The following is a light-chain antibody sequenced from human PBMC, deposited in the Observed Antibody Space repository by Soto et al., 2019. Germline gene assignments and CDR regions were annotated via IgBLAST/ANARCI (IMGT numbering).Light chain of an antibody. CDR2: AAS. Sequence: EIVMTQSPATLSVSPGERATLSCRASQSVDNNLAWYQQQPGQAPRLLVYAASTRATGLPAKYSGSGSGTEFTLTISSLQSEDFAGYFCQQYNDWPPTFGPGTKVEIK. CDR1: QSVDNN. J-gene: IGKJ1*01. CDR3: QQYNDWPPT. V-gene: IGKV3-15*01.